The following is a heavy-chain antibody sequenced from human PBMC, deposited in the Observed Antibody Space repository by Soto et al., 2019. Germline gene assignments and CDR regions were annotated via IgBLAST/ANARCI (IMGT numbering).Heavy chain of an antibody. CDR3: ARRIVGAPNYFDY. CDR2: IYYSGST. J-gene: IGHJ4*02. V-gene: IGHV4-31*03. D-gene: IGHD1-26*01. CDR1: GGSISSGGYY. Sequence: QVQLQESGPGLVKPSQTLSLTCTVSGGSISSGGYYWSWIRQHPGKGLEWIGYIYYSGSTYYNPSLKSRVTISADTSKNQFSLKLSSVTAADTAVYYCARRIVGAPNYFDYWGQGTLVTVSS.